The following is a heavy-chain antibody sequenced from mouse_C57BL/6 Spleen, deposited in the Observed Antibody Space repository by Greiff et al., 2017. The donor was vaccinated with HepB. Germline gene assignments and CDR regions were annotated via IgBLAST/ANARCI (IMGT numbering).Heavy chain of an antibody. CDR3: ARPGALTTVVATDFDV. D-gene: IGHD1-1*01. CDR1: GYTFTSYT. Sequence: QVQLQQSGAELARPGASVKMSCKASGYTFTSYTMHWVKQRPGQGLEWIGYINPSSGYTKYNQKFKDKATLTADKSSSTAYMQLSSLTSEDSEVYYCARPGALTTVVATDFDVWGTGTTVTVSS. CDR2: INPSSGYT. J-gene: IGHJ1*03. V-gene: IGHV1-4*01.